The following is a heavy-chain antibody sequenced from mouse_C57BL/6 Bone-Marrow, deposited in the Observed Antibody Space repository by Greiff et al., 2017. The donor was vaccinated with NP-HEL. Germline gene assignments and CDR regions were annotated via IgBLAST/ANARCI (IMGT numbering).Heavy chain of an antibody. CDR3: AREGGYYDYEEYYFDY. CDR1: GYTFTSYW. CDR2: IDPSDSET. D-gene: IGHD2-4*01. Sequence: QVQLQQPGAELVRPGSSVKLSCKASGYTFTSYWMHWVKQRPIQGLEWIGNIDPSDSETHYNQKFKDKATLTVDKSSSTAYMQLSSLTSEDSAVYYCAREGGYYDYEEYYFDYWGQGTTLTVSS. J-gene: IGHJ2*01. V-gene: IGHV1-52*01.